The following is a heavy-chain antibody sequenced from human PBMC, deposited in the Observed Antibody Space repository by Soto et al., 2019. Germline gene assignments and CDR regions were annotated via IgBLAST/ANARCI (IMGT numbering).Heavy chain of an antibody. Sequence: ASVKVSCKASGYTFTGYYMHWVRQAPGQGLEWMGWINPNSGGTNYAQKFQGRVTMTRDTSISTAYMELSRLRSDDTAVYYCARDYYDSSGYDPLGALDIWGQGTMVTVS. CDR2: INPNSGGT. D-gene: IGHD3-22*01. V-gene: IGHV1-2*02. J-gene: IGHJ3*02. CDR3: ARDYYDSSGYDPLGALDI. CDR1: GYTFTGYY.